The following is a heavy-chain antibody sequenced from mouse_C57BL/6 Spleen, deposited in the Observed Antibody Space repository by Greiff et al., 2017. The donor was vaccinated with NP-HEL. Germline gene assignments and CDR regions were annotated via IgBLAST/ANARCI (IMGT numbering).Heavy chain of an antibody. CDR3: ARRNWDYDVGFAY. D-gene: IGHD2-4*01. CDR1: GYAFSSSW. J-gene: IGHJ3*01. Sequence: VQLQQSGPELVKPGASVTISCKASGYAFSSSWMNWVKQRPGKGLEWIGRIYPGDGDTNNNGKLKGKATLTADKSSSTAYMQLSSLTSEDSAVYFCARRNWDYDVGFAYWGQGTLVTVSA. CDR2: IYPGDGDT. V-gene: IGHV1-82*01.